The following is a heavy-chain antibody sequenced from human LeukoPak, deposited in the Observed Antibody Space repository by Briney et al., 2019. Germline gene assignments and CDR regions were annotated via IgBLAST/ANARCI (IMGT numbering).Heavy chain of an antibody. J-gene: IGHJ6*03. CDR3: ARGGKIAGYYYFYMDV. Sequence: PGGSLRLSCVGSGFTFSTYWMSWVRQAPGKGLEWVAHIKQDGSEKYYVDSVKGRFTISRDNAKNSLFLQVNSLRAEDTAVYYCARGGKIAGYYYFYMDVWGKGTTVSVSS. V-gene: IGHV3-7*01. CDR1: GFTFSTYW. D-gene: IGHD2/OR15-2a*01. CDR2: IKQDGSEK.